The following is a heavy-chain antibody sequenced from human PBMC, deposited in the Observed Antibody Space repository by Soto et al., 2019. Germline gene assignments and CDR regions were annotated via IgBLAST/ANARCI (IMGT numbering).Heavy chain of an antibody. CDR3: ARDRGRFGGLLSPDFDY. J-gene: IGHJ4*02. D-gene: IGHD3-10*01. V-gene: IGHV3-33*01. CDR2: IWFDGSKR. Sequence: QVQLVESGGGVVQPGRSLRLSCAASGYTFTTYGMHWVRQAPGKGLEWVAAIWFDGSKRFHADSVKGRFTISRDDSKNTLFLQMNSLRAEDTAVYYCARDRGRFGGLLSPDFDYWGQGALVTVSS. CDR1: GYTFTTYG.